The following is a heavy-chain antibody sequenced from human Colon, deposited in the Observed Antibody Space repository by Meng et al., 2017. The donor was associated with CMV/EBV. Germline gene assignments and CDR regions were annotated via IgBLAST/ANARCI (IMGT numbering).Heavy chain of an antibody. CDR2: INSNSGAT. J-gene: IGHJ4*02. CDR1: GYTFSDYH. Sequence: QLLRFGAELKKPGASGKVSCKTSGYTFSDYHIHWVRQAPGQGLEWMGWINSNSGATDYAQKFQGRFTMTRDTSITTVYMELSSLRSDDTAVYYCARDPSGSRVPFDYWGQGSLVTVSS. D-gene: IGHD1-26*01. CDR3: ARDPSGSRVPFDY. V-gene: IGHV1-2*02.